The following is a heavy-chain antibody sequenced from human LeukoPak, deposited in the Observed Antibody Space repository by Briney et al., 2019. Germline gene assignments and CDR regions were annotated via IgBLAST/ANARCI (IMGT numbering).Heavy chain of an antibody. Sequence: GGSLRLSCAASGFTFSSYAMTWVRQAPGKGLEWVSAISNSGGGTYYADSVKGRFTISRDNSKNTSYLQMNSLRAEDTAVYFCAKEFGSGYFDYWGQGTLVTVSS. V-gene: IGHV3-23*01. J-gene: IGHJ4*02. D-gene: IGHD2-15*01. CDR1: GFTFSSYA. CDR3: AKEFGSGYFDY. CDR2: ISNSGGGT.